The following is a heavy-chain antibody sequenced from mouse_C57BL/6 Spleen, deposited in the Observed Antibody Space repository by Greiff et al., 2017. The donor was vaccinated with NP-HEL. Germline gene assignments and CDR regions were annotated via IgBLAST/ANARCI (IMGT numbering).Heavy chain of an antibody. CDR2: INPSSGYT. Sequence: VQLQESGAELAKPGASVKLSCKASGYTFTSYWMHWVKQRPGQGLEWIGYINPSSGYTKYNQKFKDKATLTADKSSSTAYMQLSSLTYEDSAVYYCATLYVSRALYFDYWGQGTTLTVSS. V-gene: IGHV1-7*01. CDR1: GYTFTSYW. J-gene: IGHJ2*01. CDR3: ATLYVSRALYFDY. D-gene: IGHD1-1*01.